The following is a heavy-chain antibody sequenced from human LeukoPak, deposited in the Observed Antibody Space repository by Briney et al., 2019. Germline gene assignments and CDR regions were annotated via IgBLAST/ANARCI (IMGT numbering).Heavy chain of an antibody. CDR2: VSDSSDV. V-gene: IGHV3-48*02. Sequence: QTGGSLRLSCAASGFTFSPYTMNWVRQAPGKGLEWVSTVSDSSDVHYSDSVKGRFTISRDNARNSLYLQMSSLRDEDTAVYYCARDGLHTAHFDYWGQGTLVTVSS. D-gene: IGHD5-18*01. J-gene: IGHJ4*02. CDR3: ARDGLHTAHFDY. CDR1: GFTFSPYT.